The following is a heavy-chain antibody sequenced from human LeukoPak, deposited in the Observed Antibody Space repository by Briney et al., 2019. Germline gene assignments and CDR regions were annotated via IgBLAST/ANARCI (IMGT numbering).Heavy chain of an antibody. CDR1: GYTFTGYY. Sequence: VASVKVSCKASGYTFTGYYMHWVRQAPGQGLEWMGWINPNSGGTNYAQKFQGRVTMTRDTSISTAYMELSRLRSDDTAVYHCAREAVAELYYFDYWGQGTLVTVSS. D-gene: IGHD6-19*01. V-gene: IGHV1-2*02. J-gene: IGHJ4*02. CDR2: INPNSGGT. CDR3: AREAVAELYYFDY.